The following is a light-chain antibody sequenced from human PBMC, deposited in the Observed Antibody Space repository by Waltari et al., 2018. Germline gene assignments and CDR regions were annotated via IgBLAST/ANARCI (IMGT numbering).Light chain of an antibody. CDR1: SRDVGSYDL. J-gene: IGLJ3*02. Sequence: QSALTQPASVSGSPGQSITISCTATSRDVGSYDLVSWYQQHPGRAPKLMLYEGSKRPSGVSNRFSGSKSGNTASLTISGLQAEDEADYYCCSYAGSNWVFGGETKLTVL. CDR3: CSYAGSNWV. CDR2: EGS. V-gene: IGLV2-23*01.